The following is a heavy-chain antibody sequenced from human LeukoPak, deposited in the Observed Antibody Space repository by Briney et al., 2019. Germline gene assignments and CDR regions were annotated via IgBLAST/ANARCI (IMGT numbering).Heavy chain of an antibody. Sequence: SVKVSCKASGGTFSSYAISWVRQAPGQGLEWMGRIIPIFGTANYAQKFQGRVTITTDESTSTAYMELSSLRCEDTAVYYCARAVDGYYDSSGYYYDYFDYWGQGTLVTVSS. CDR2: IIPIFGTA. V-gene: IGHV1-69*05. CDR1: GGTFSSYA. D-gene: IGHD3-22*01. CDR3: ARAVDGYYDSSGYYYDYFDY. J-gene: IGHJ4*02.